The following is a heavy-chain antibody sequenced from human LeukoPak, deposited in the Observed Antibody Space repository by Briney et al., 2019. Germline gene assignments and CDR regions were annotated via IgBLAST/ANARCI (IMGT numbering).Heavy chain of an antibody. CDR3: AKERSTDRAWFGVLLD. Sequence: GGSLSLTCAASGFTFSSYAMSWVRQAPGKGLEWVSGISGSGDNTYYADSVKGRFTISRDNSKFTLYLQMNSLRAEDTALYYCAKERSTDRAWFGVLLDWGQGTLVTVSS. CDR2: ISGSGDNT. D-gene: IGHD3-10*01. V-gene: IGHV3-23*01. CDR1: GFTFSSYA. J-gene: IGHJ4*02.